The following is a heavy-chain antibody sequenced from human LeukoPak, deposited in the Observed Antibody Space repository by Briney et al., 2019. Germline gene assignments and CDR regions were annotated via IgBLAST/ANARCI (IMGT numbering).Heavy chain of an antibody. J-gene: IGHJ4*02. Sequence: SETLSLTCTVSDGSISSGSYYWAWLRQPPGKGPEWIGSIYYNGNTYYNPSLKSRVTISIDTSKNKFSLKLTSVTAADTAVYYCASQYDSSGYLVGFDYWGQGTLVTVSS. CDR1: DGSISSGSYY. CDR3: ASQYDSSGYLVGFDY. CDR2: IYYNGNT. V-gene: IGHV4-39*01. D-gene: IGHD3-22*01.